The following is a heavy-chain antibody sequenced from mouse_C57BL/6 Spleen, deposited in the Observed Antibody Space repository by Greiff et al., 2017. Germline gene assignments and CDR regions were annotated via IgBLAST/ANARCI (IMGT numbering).Heavy chain of an antibody. CDR3: ARDYDYDVFAY. CDR1: GYTFTDYY. CDR2: INPYNGGT. Sequence: EVQLQQSGPVLVKPGASVKMSCKASGYTFTDYYMNWVKQSHGKSLEWIGVINPYNGGTSYNQKFKGKATLTVDKSSSTAYMELNSLTSKDSAVYYCARDYDYDVFAYWGQGTLVTVSA. J-gene: IGHJ3*01. V-gene: IGHV1-19*01. D-gene: IGHD2-4*01.